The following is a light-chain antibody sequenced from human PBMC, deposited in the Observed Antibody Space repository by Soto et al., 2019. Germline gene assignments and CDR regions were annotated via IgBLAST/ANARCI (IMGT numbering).Light chain of an antibody. V-gene: IGLV1-40*01. CDR1: SSNIGAGYD. CDR3: QSYDSSVSGGV. J-gene: IGLJ3*02. CDR2: GNS. Sequence: QSVLTQPPSVSGAPGQRVTISCTGSSSNIGAGYDVHWYQQLPGTAPKLLIYGNSNRPSGVPDRFSGSKSGTSASLAITGLQAEDEADYSCQSYDSSVSGGVFGGGTEVTVL.